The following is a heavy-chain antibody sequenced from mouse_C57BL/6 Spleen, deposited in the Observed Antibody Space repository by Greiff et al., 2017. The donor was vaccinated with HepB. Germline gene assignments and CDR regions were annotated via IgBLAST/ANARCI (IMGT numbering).Heavy chain of an antibody. J-gene: IGHJ2*01. D-gene: IGHD1-1*01. CDR2: IRLKSDNYAT. Sequence: EVQLVESGGGLVQPGGSMKLSCVASGFTFRNYWMNWVRQSPEKGLEWVAQIRLKSDNYATHYAESVKGRFTISRDDSKSSVYLQMNNLRAEDTGIYYCTVITTVVATGFDYWGQGTTLTVSS. V-gene: IGHV6-3*01. CDR1: GFTFRNYW. CDR3: TVITTVVATGFDY.